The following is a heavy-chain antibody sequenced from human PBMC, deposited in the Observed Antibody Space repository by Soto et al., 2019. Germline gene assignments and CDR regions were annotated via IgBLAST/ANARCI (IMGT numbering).Heavy chain of an antibody. J-gene: IGHJ4*02. CDR2: INPSSGRT. CDR3: ASGPWRVPGH. Sequence: GGSVKVSCRASGYTFTSYSMNWVGQGPGQGLGWRGIINPSSGRTSYAQNFQGRVTITRDTSASTAYMELSSLRSEDTAVYYCASGPWRVPGHWVEETPVTV. D-gene: IGHD3-3*01. V-gene: IGHV1-46*01. CDR1: GYTFTSYS.